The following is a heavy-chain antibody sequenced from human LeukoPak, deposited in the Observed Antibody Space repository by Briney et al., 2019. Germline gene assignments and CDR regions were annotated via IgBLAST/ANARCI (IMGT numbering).Heavy chain of an antibody. CDR3: ARLSSSSWSPFDY. J-gene: IGHJ4*02. D-gene: IGHD6-13*01. CDR1: GFTFSSYA. V-gene: IGHV3-7*01. CDR2: IKQDGSEK. Sequence: GGSLRLSCTASGFTFSSYAMHWVRQAPGKGLEWVANIKQDGSEKYYVDSVKGRFTISRDNAKNSLYLQMNSLRAEDTAVYYCARLSSSSWSPFDYWGQGTLVTVSS.